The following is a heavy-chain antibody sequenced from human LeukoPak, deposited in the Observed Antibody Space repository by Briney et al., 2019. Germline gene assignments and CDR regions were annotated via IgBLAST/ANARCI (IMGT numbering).Heavy chain of an antibody. CDR2: IYTSGST. Sequence: SEALSLTCTVSGGSISSYYWSWIRQPAGKGLEWIGRIYTSGSTNYNPSLKSRVTMSVDTSKNQFSVKLSSVTAADTAVYYCARGMRYCSSTSCYPHLDYWGQGTLVTVSS. D-gene: IGHD2-2*01. J-gene: IGHJ4*02. CDR3: ARGMRYCSSTSCYPHLDY. V-gene: IGHV4-4*07. CDR1: GGSISSYY.